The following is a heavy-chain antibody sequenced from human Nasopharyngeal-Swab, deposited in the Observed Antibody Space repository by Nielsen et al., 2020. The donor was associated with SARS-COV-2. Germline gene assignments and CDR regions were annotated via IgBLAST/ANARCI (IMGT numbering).Heavy chain of an antibody. CDR3: ARGGELPPPYYYYGMDV. Sequence: ASVQFSCKASGYSFTGYYMHWVRQAPGQGLEWMGRINPNSGGTNYPQKFQGRVTMTRDTSISTAYIELSRLRSDDTAVYYCARGGELPPPYYYYGMDVWGQGTTVTVSS. CDR2: INPNSGGT. V-gene: IGHV1-2*06. D-gene: IGHD3-10*01. J-gene: IGHJ6*02. CDR1: GYSFTGYY.